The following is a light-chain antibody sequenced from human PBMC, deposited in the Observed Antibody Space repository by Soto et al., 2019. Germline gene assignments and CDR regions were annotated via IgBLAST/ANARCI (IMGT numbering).Light chain of an antibody. CDR2: GAS. CDR1: QGIGDT. J-gene: IGKJ5*01. V-gene: IGKV3-20*01. Sequence: EVVMRQSPATLSVSPGEGATLSCRASQGIGDTLAWYQHKPGQAPRLLIYGASSRATGIPDRFSGSGSGTDFTLTISRLEPEDFAVYYCQQYGSSQVTFGQGTRLENK. CDR3: QQYGSSQVT.